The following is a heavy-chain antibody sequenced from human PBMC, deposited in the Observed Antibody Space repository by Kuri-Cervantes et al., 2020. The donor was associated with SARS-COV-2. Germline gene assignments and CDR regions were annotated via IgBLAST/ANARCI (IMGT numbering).Heavy chain of an antibody. CDR1: GYTFTGYY. J-gene: IGHJ6*03. CDR3: ARGGPHYYYHHMDV. D-gene: IGHD1-14*01. V-gene: IGHV1-46*01. Sequence: ASVKVSCKASGYTFTGYYMHWVRQAPGQGLEWMGIINPSGGSTSYAQKFQGRVTLTSNTSISTAYMDLSGLRSEDTAVYYCARGGPHYYYHHMDVWGKGTTVTVSS. CDR2: INPSGGST.